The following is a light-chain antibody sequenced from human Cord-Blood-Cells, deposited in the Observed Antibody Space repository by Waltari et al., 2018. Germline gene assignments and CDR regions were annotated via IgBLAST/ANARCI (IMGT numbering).Light chain of an antibody. CDR3: QAWDSSTVV. V-gene: IGLV3-1*01. Sequence: SSELTPPPSVSVSPGQTASITCSGAKLGDKYACWYQQKPGQSPVLVIYQDSKRPSGIPERFSGSNSGNTATLTISGTQAMDEADYYCQAWDSSTVVFGGGTKLTVL. J-gene: IGLJ2*01. CDR1: KLGDKY. CDR2: QDS.